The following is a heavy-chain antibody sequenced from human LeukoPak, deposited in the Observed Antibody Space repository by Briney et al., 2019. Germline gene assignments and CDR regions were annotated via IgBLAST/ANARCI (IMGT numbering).Heavy chain of an antibody. D-gene: IGHD4-23*01. Sequence: GGSLRLSCAASGFTFSSYGMHWVRQAPGKGLEWVAVISYDGSNKDYADSVKGRFTISRDSSKNTLYLQMNSLRAEDTAVYYCARRGDGGRSFDYWGQGTLVTVSS. CDR2: ISYDGSNK. CDR1: GFTFSSYG. J-gene: IGHJ4*02. CDR3: ARRGDGGRSFDY. V-gene: IGHV3-30*03.